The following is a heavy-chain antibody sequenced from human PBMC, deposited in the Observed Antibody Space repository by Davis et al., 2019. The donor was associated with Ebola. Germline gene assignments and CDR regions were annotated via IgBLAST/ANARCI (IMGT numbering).Heavy chain of an antibody. D-gene: IGHD2-21*01. J-gene: IGHJ4*02. CDR2: ITGDGSST. CDR3: ARGIAVDQPWY. CDR1: GFTFSTYW. Sequence: GESLKISCAASGFTFSTYWMHWVRQAPGKGLAWVSRITGDGSSTDYADSVKGRFTISRDNAKNTLYLQMNSLRSEDTAVYYCARGIAVDQPWYWGQGTLVTVSS. V-gene: IGHV3-74*01.